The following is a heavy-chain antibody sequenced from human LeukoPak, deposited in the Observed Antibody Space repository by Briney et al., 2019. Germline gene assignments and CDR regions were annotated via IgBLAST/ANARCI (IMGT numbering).Heavy chain of an antibody. CDR1: GFTFDDYG. CDR2: INWNGGST. J-gene: IGHJ4*02. D-gene: IGHD6-19*01. Sequence: PGGSLRLSCAASGFTFDDYGMSWVRQAPGKGLEWVSGINWNGGSTGYADSVKGRFTISRDNSKNSLYLQMNSLRTEDTALYYCAKDKGDGSGWYNIDYWGQGTLVTVSS. V-gene: IGHV3-20*04. CDR3: AKDKGDGSGWYNIDY.